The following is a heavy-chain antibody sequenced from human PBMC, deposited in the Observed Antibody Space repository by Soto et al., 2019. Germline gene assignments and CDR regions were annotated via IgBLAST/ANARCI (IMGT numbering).Heavy chain of an antibody. D-gene: IGHD3-10*01. Sequence: GGSLSLSCTPFGFNFDAYAMSWVRQAPGKGLEWVSAVTATAESAYYTDSVRGRFIITRDNSDNMLYLQMSSLRVEDTAIYFCARGRYYDSPQDLWGRGTQVTVSS. CDR3: ARGRYYDSPQDL. CDR2: VTATAESA. CDR1: GFNFDAYA. J-gene: IGHJ5*02. V-gene: IGHV3-23*01.